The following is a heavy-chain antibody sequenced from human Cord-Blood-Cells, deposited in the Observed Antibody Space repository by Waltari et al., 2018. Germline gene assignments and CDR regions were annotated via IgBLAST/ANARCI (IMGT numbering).Heavy chain of an antibody. Sequence: QVQLVQSGAEVKKPGASVKVSCEASGYTFTSYAMHWVRQAPGQRLEWMGWINAGNGNTKYSQKFQGRVTITRDTSASTAYMELSSLRSEDTAVYYCARDWGGSIVARWFDPWGQGTLVTVSS. D-gene: IGHD6-6*01. CDR3: ARDWGGSIVARWFDP. J-gene: IGHJ5*02. CDR2: INAGNGNT. CDR1: GYTFTSYA. V-gene: IGHV1-3*01.